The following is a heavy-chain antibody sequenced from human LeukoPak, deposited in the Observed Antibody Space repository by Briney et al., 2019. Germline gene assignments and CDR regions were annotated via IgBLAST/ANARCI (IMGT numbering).Heavy chain of an antibody. J-gene: IGHJ6*03. Sequence: ASVKVSCKASGYTFTSYYMHWVRQAPGQGLEWMGIINPSGGSTGYAQKFQGRVTMTRDMSTSTVYMELSSLRSEDTAVYYCARVNFRSGGYYYMDVWGKGTTVTVSS. CDR1: GYTFTSYY. D-gene: IGHD3-10*01. CDR3: ARVNFRSGGYYYMDV. V-gene: IGHV1-46*01. CDR2: INPSGGST.